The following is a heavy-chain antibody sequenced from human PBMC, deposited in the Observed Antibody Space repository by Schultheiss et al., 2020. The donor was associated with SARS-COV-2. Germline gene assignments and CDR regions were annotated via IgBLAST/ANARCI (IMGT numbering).Heavy chain of an antibody. D-gene: IGHD4-23*01. Sequence: GGSLRLSCAASGFTFSRHGMHWVRQAPGKGLEWVAVISYDGRNKYYADSVKGRFTISRDNSKNTLYLQMNSLRAEDTAVYYCARAKWGATTTVVIRWGQGTLVTVSS. CDR2: ISYDGRNK. CDR3: ARAKWGATTTVVIR. CDR1: GFTFSRHG. J-gene: IGHJ4*02. V-gene: IGHV3-30*19.